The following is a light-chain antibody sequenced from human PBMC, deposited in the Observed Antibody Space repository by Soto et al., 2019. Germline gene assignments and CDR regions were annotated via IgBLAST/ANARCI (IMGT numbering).Light chain of an antibody. Sequence: EIVLTQAPGTLSLSPGERATLSCRASQSVSSSYLAWYQQRPGQAPRPLVYGASSRATGIPDRFSGSGSGTDFSLTISGLEPEDSAVYYCQQYGSSPLTFGGGTKVEI. J-gene: IGKJ4*01. CDR1: QSVSSSY. V-gene: IGKV3-20*01. CDR2: GAS. CDR3: QQYGSSPLT.